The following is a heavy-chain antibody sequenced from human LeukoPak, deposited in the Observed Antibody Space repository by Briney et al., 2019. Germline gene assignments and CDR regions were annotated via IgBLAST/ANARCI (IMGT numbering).Heavy chain of an antibody. D-gene: IGHD6-19*01. CDR2: MSSSGDTI. CDR1: GFSLSDYY. J-gene: IGHJ3*02. V-gene: IGHV3-11*01. Sequence: GGSLRLSCAASGFSLSDYYMSWIRQAPGKGLEWVSYMSSSGDTIYYADSVKGRFTISRDNAKNSLYLQMNSLRAEDTALYYCARDRGSSGWYSDAFDIWGQGTMATVSS. CDR3: ARDRGSSGWYSDAFDI.